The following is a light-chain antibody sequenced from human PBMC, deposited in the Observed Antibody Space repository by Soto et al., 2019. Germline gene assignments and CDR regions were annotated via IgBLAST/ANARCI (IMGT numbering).Light chain of an antibody. CDR3: QQYNSYTWT. CDR1: QSISSW. J-gene: IGKJ1*01. Sequence: DIQMTQSPSTLSASVGDRVTITCRASQSISSWLAWYQQKPGKAPKLLIYDASSLESGVPSRFSGSGSGTVFTLTISCLQPDDFATYYCQQYNSYTWTFGQGTKVEIQ. CDR2: DAS. V-gene: IGKV1-5*01.